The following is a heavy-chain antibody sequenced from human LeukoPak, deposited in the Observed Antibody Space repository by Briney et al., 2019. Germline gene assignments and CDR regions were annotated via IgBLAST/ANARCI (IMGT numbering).Heavy chain of an antibody. CDR3: AKRSSGTNYYFDY. D-gene: IGHD2-8*01. CDR2: ISGSGGST. CDR1: GFTFSSYA. V-gene: IGHV3-23*01. J-gene: IGHJ4*02. Sequence: GGSLRLSCAASGFTFSSYAMSWVRQAPGEGLQWVSAISGSGGSTYYADSVKGRFTISRDNSKNTLYLQMNSLRAEDTAVYYCAKRSSGTNYYFDYWGQGTLVTVSS.